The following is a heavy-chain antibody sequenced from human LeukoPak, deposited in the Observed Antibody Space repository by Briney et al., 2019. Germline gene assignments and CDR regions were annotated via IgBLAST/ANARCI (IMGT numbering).Heavy chain of an antibody. D-gene: IGHD3-3*01. V-gene: IGHV3-23*01. Sequence: GGSLRLSCAASGFTFSSYGMHWVRQAPGKGLEWVSAISGRGGSTYYADSVKGRFTISRDNSNNTLYLQMSSLRAEDTAVYYCARSATIADYYYMDIWGKGTTVTVSS. CDR2: ISGRGGST. CDR1: GFTFSSYG. CDR3: ARSATIADYYYMDI. J-gene: IGHJ6*03.